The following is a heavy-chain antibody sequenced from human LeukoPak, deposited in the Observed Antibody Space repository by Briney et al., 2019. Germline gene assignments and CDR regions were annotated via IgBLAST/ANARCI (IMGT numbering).Heavy chain of an antibody. V-gene: IGHV4-39*01. CDR1: GGSISSSSSDYY. CDR3: ARVSHRVDTAMDY. Sequence: SETLSLTCTVSGGSISSSSSDYYWGWVRQPPRKGLEWIGSISYSGSTYYNPSLKSRVTISADTSNNQFSLKLSSVTAADTAVYYCARVSHRVDTAMDYWGQGTLVTVSS. CDR2: ISYSGST. D-gene: IGHD5-18*01. J-gene: IGHJ4*02.